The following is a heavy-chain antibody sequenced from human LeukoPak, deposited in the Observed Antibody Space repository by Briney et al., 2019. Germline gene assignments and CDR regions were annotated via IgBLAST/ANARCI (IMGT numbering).Heavy chain of an antibody. J-gene: IGHJ4*02. Sequence: SETPSLTCTVSGGSISSYYWSWIRRPPGKGLEWIGYIYYSGSTNYNPSLKSRVTISVDTSKNQFSLKLSSVTAADTAVYYCARRSLAAVDYWGQGTLVTVSS. D-gene: IGHD6-6*01. CDR2: IYYSGST. CDR1: GGSISSYY. V-gene: IGHV4-59*08. CDR3: ARRSLAAVDY.